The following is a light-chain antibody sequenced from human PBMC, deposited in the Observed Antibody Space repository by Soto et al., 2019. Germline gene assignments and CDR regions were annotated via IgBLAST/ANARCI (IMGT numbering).Light chain of an antibody. V-gene: IGKV3D-15*01. CDR3: QQYNNWGLS. J-gene: IGKJ4*01. CDR1: ENVGTN. Sequence: IVMTQSPATLSVSPGEGVTLSCRASENVGTNLAWYQQXXXXAPRLLIYGSSTRATGIPATFSGSGSGTEFTLTISSLQSEESAIYYCQQYNNWGLSFGGGTKVEIK. CDR2: GSS.